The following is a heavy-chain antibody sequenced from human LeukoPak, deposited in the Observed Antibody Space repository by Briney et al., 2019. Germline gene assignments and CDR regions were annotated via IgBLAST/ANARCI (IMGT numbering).Heavy chain of an antibody. V-gene: IGHV1-69*13. CDR1: GGTFSSYA. CDR2: IIPIFGTA. Sequence: SVKVSCKASGGTFSSYAISWVRQAPGQGLEWMGGIIPIFGTANYAQKFQGRVTITADESTSTAYMELRSLRSDDTAVYYCARDPGRGNAFDIWGQGTMVTVSS. D-gene: IGHD3-16*01. J-gene: IGHJ3*02. CDR3: ARDPGRGNAFDI.